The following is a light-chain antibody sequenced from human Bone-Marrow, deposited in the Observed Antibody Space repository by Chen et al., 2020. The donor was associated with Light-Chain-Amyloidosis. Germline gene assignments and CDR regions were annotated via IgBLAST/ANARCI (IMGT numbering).Light chain of an antibody. Sequence: SYVLTQPSSVSVAPGQTATIACGGNNIGSTSVHWYQQTPGQAPLLVVYDDSDRPSGIPERWSGSNSGNTATLTISRVEAGDEAGDYCQVCDRSSDRPVFGGGTKLTVL. J-gene: IGLJ3*02. V-gene: IGLV3-21*02. CDR3: QVCDRSSDRPV. CDR2: DDS. CDR1: NIGSTS.